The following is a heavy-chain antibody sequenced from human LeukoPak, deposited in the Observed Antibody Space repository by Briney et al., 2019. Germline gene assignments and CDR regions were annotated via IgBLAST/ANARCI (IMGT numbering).Heavy chain of an antibody. CDR2: IYTSGST. V-gene: IGHV4-4*07. CDR1: GGSISSYY. CDR3: ARAGGISSGWPSYYYYYYMDV. D-gene: IGHD6-19*01. J-gene: IGHJ6*03. Sequence: SETLSLTCTVSGGSISSYYWSWIRQPAGKGLEWIGRIYTSGSTNYNPSLKSRVTMSVDTSKNQFSLKLSSVTAADTAVYYCARAGGISSGWPSYYYYYYMDVWGKGTTVTISS.